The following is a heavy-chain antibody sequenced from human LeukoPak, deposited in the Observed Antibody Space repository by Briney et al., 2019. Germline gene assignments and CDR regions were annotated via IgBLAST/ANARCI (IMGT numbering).Heavy chain of an antibody. CDR1: SRSFSGYY. D-gene: IGHD6-25*01. V-gene: IGHV4-34*01. Sequence: KTSETLSLTCAVYSRSFSGYYWTCIRQPPGKGLEWIGEIHQSGSTNYNPSLKSRVTMSIETSKNQFSLHLTSVTAADTALYYGAGGISNGSGVGWLDPWGQGTLVTVSS. J-gene: IGHJ5*02. CDR3: AGGISNGSGVGWLDP. CDR2: IHQSGST.